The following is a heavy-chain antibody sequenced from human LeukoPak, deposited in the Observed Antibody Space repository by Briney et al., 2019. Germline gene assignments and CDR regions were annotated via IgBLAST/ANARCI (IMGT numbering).Heavy chain of an antibody. CDR1: GFTFSSYA. CDR3: AKDRPRFLEWLGSVKEN. V-gene: IGHV3-23*01. Sequence: PGGSLRLSCAASGFTFSSYAMSWVRQAPGKGLEWVSAISGSGGSTYYADSVKGRFTISRDNSKNTLYLQMSSLRAEDTAVYYCAKDRPRFLEWLGSVKENWGQGTLVTVSS. D-gene: IGHD3-3*01. CDR2: ISGSGGST. J-gene: IGHJ4*02.